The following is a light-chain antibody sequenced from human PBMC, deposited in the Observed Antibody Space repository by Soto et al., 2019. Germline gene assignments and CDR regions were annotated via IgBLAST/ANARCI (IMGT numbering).Light chain of an antibody. CDR3: SSYTTSSTHVV. V-gene: IGLV2-14*01. Sequence: QSALTQPASVSGSPGQSITISCTGTSSDVGSYNYVYWYQQYPGKAPKLMIYDVSNRPSGVSYRFSGSKSGNTASLTISGLQAEDEADYYCSSYTTSSTHVVFGGGTKLTVL. CDR1: SSDVGSYNY. CDR2: DVS. J-gene: IGLJ2*01.